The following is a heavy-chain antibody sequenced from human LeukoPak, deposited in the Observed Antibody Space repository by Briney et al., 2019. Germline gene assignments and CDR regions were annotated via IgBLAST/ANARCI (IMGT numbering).Heavy chain of an antibody. CDR1: GFTFSSYG. Sequence: PGGSLRLSCAASGFTFSSYGMHWVRQAPGKGLEWVAVISYDGSNKYYADSVKGRFTISRDNSKNTLYLQMNSLRAEDTAVYYCAKEDDFWSRYLKIRAHGMDVWGQGTTVTVSS. J-gene: IGHJ6*02. V-gene: IGHV3-30*18. D-gene: IGHD3-3*01. CDR3: AKEDDFWSRYLKIRAHGMDV. CDR2: ISYDGSNK.